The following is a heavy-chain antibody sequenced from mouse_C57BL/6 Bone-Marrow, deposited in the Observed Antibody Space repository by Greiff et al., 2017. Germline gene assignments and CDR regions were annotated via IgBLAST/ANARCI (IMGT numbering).Heavy chain of an antibody. CDR1: GYTFTSYW. V-gene: IGHV1-72*01. CDR2: IDPNSGGT. Sequence: QVQLKQPGAELVKPGASVKLSCKASGYTFTSYWMHWVKQRPGRGLEWIGRIDPNSGGTKYNEKFKSKATLTVDKPSSTAYMQLSSLTSEDSAVYYGARGYPSGFYYAMDYWGQGTSVTVSS. D-gene: IGHD5-1-1*01. J-gene: IGHJ4*01. CDR3: ARGYPSGFYYAMDY.